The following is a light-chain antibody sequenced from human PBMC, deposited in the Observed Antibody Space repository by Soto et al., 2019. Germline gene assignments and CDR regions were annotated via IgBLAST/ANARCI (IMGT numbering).Light chain of an antibody. Sequence: DIQMTQSPSSLSASVGDRVTITCRASQGISNYLAWYQQKPGKAPQLLIYGATTWPSGVPSRFSGSGSGTDFTLTIASLQPEDVATYYCQKYNSDPLTFGGGTKVEIK. CDR2: GAT. V-gene: IGKV1-27*01. J-gene: IGKJ4*01. CDR1: QGISNY. CDR3: QKYNSDPLT.